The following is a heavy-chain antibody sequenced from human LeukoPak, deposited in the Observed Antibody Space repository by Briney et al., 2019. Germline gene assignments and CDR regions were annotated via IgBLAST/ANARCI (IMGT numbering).Heavy chain of an antibody. V-gene: IGHV3-23*01. CDR3: AKDRRFGVFIPVDV. CDR2: ISGGST. D-gene: IGHD3-10*01. J-gene: IGHJ6*04. Sequence: GGSLRLSCAASGFTFSSYAMSWVRQAPGKGLEWVSAISGGSTYYADSVKGRFTISRDNSKNTLYLQMNSLRAEDTAVYYCAKDRRFGVFIPVDVWGKGTTVTVSS. CDR1: GFTFSSYA.